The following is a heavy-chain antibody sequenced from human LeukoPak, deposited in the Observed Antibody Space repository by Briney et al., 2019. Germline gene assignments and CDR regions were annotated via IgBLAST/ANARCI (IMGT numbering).Heavy chain of an antibody. D-gene: IGHD3-3*01. CDR2: ISSSSSTI. J-gene: IGHJ4*02. CDR3: ARDDYDFWSGDTARFDY. V-gene: IGHV3-48*01. CDR1: GFTFSSYS. Sequence: PGGSLRLSCAASGFTFSSYSMNWVRQAPGEGLEWVSYISSSSSTIYYADSVKGRFTISRDNAKNSLYLQMNSLSAEDTAVYYCARDDYDFWSGDTARFDYWGQGTLVTVCS.